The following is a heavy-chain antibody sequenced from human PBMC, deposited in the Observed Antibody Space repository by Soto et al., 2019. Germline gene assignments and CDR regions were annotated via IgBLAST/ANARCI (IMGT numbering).Heavy chain of an antibody. D-gene: IGHD2-21*01. CDR2: IKRDGSEK. CDR1: GFIFSTEW. V-gene: IGHV3-7*05. CDR3: VRYLSGIPHDY. Sequence: GGSLRLSCAASGFIFSTEWMNWVRQAPGKRLEWVANIKRDGSEKHYVDSVNGRFTIFRDNAKNLLYLQMNSLRAEDTAVYYCVRYLSGIPHDYWGQGTQVTVSS. J-gene: IGHJ4*02.